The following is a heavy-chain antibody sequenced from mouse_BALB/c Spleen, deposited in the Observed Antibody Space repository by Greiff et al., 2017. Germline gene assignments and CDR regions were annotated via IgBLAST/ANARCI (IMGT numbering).Heavy chain of an antibody. J-gene: IGHJ3*01. CDR3: ARFGNYGAY. V-gene: IGHV1S41*01. CDR2: IAPGSGST. Sequence: DLVKPGASVKLSCKASGYTFTSYWFNWIKQRPGQGLVWIGRIAPGSGSTYYNEMFKGKATLTVDTSSSTAYIQLSSLSSEDAAVYFCARFGNYGAYWGQGTLVTVSA. CDR1: GYTFTSYW. D-gene: IGHD2-1*01.